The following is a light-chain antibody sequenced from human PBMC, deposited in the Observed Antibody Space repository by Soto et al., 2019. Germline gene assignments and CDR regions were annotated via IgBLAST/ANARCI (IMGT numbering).Light chain of an antibody. CDR1: QRVSSDS. Sequence: IVFTQSPDTLSLSPGERATLSCRASQRVSSDSLAWYQQQPGQAPRLLIYSTSNRATGIPDRFSGSGSGTGFTLTIRRLEPEDFALYYCQQYGRSQTFGQGTKVDIK. J-gene: IGKJ1*01. CDR2: STS. CDR3: QQYGRSQT. V-gene: IGKV3-20*01.